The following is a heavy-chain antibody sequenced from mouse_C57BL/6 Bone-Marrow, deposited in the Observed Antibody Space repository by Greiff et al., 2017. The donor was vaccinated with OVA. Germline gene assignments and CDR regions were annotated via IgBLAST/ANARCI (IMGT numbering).Heavy chain of an antibody. J-gene: IGHJ1*03. Sequence: VKLVESGPGLVAPSQSLSITCTVSGFSLTSYGVHWVRQPPGKGLEWLVVIWSDGSTTYNSALKSRLSISKDNSKSQVFLKMNSLQTDDTAMYYCARHALYGSSPYWYFDVWGTGTTVTVSS. CDR2: IWSDGST. CDR1: GFSLTSYG. D-gene: IGHD1-1*01. CDR3: ARHALYGSSPYWYFDV. V-gene: IGHV2-6-1*01.